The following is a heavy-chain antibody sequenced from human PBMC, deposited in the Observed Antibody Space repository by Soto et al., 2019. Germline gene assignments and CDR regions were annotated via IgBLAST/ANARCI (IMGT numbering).Heavy chain of an antibody. V-gene: IGHV1-46*01. Sequence: ASVKVSCKASGSISTKHYMHWVRQAPGQGLEWMGKINPSGAGTSYAQNFQGRVTMTRDTSTSAVYMELRSLRFEDTAIYYCARDSFESLYFDYWGQGTPVTVS. CDR1: GSISTKHY. J-gene: IGHJ4*02. CDR2: INPSGAGT. CDR3: ARDSFESLYFDY. D-gene: IGHD3-16*01.